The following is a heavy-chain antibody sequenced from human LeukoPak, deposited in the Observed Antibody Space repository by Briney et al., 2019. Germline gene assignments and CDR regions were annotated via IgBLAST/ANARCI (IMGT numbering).Heavy chain of an antibody. V-gene: IGHV3-21*01. CDR2: ISSSSSYI. D-gene: IGHD5-24*01. CDR1: GFTFSNYS. J-gene: IGHJ4*02. CDR3: ARRGDGYNTIPFDY. Sequence: KTGGSLRLSCAASGFTFSNYSMNWVRQAPGKGLEWVSSISSSSSYIYYADSVKGRFTISRDNAKNSLYLQMNSLRAEDTAVYYCARRGDGYNTIPFDYWGQGTLVTVSS.